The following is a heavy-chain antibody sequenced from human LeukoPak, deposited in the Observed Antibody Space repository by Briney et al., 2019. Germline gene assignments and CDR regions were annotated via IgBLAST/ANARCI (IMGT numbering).Heavy chain of an antibody. J-gene: IGHJ4*02. Sequence: SETLSLTCTVSGGSTSSYYWSWIRQPPGKGLEWIGYIHYSGSTNYNPSLKSRVTISVDTSKNQLSLKLSSVTAADTAVYYCARGAMATTPFFDYWGQGTLVTVSS. V-gene: IGHV4-59*01. CDR1: GGSTSSYY. CDR2: IHYSGST. D-gene: IGHD5-24*01. CDR3: ARGAMATTPFFDY.